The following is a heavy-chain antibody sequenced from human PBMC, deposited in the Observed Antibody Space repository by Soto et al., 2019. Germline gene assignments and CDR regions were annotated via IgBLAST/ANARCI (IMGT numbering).Heavy chain of an antibody. J-gene: IGHJ6*02. Sequence: VVSLRLSCAASGFTFSSYGMHWVRQAPGKGLEWVAVIWYDGSNKYYADSVKGRFTISRDNSKNTLYLQMNSLRAEDTAVYYCARDHGDYYYYGMDVWGQGTTVTVSS. D-gene: IGHD3-10*01. V-gene: IGHV3-33*01. CDR3: ARDHGDYYYYGMDV. CDR2: IWYDGSNK. CDR1: GFTFSSYG.